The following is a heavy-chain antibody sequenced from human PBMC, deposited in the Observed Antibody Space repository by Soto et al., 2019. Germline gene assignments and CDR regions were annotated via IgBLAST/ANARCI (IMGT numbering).Heavy chain of an antibody. CDR1: GFIFSSYA. J-gene: IGHJ4*02. D-gene: IGHD1-26*01. Sequence: EVQLLESGGGLVQPGGSLRLSCAASGFIFSSYAMSWVRQAPGKGLEWVSGISNSGGDTYYADSVKGRFAISRDNSKNTLYLQMNSLRAEDTAVYYCAKETYSGSYYFEYWGQGILVTVSS. CDR3: AKETYSGSYYFEY. V-gene: IGHV3-23*01. CDR2: ISNSGGDT.